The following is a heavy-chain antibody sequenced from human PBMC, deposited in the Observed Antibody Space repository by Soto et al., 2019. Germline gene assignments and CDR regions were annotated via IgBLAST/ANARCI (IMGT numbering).Heavy chain of an antibody. Sequence: GGSLRLSCAASGFIFSNYAMTWVRQAPGKGLEWVSVIGVTGSGMYYADSVKGRFTISRDNSKNTVFLQMNSLRADDTAVYYCARGAWTHGRNECWGQGTLVTVSS. CDR1: GFIFSNYA. J-gene: IGHJ4*02. CDR2: IGVTGSGM. V-gene: IGHV3-23*01. D-gene: IGHD1-1*01. CDR3: ARGAWTHGRNEC.